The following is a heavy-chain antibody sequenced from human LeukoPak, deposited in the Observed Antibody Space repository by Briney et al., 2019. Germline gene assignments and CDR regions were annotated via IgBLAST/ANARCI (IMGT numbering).Heavy chain of an antibody. CDR3: ARASAAAALSIDY. J-gene: IGHJ4*02. D-gene: IGHD6-13*01. CDR1: GGSIDSNIHF. V-gene: IGHV4-39*07. Sequence: SETLSLTCTVSGGSIDSNIHFWAWVRQPPGKGLEWIGSIFYSGNTYYNPSLKSRVTISVDTSKNQFSLKLSFVTAADTAMYYCARASAAAALSIDYWGQGTLVTVSS. CDR2: IFYSGNT.